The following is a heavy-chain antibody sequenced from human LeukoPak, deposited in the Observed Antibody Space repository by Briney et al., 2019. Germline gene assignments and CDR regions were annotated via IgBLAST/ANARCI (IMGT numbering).Heavy chain of an antibody. V-gene: IGHV3-23*01. CDR2: ITGSGTST. D-gene: IGHD5-18*01. CDR3: AKQRGYSPKSGGPDY. J-gene: IGHJ4*02. Sequence: PGGSLRLSCEASGFTFRSYAISWVRQGPAKVLECASGITGSGTSTDYADSVKGRFTISRDNSKNTLYLQMNSLRAEDTAVYYCAKQRGYSPKSGGPDYWGQGTLVTVSS. CDR1: GFTFRSYA.